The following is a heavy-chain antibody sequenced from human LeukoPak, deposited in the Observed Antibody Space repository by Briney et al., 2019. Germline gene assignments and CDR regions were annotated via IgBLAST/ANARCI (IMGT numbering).Heavy chain of an antibody. V-gene: IGHV3-20*04. D-gene: IGHD2-2*01. CDR2: IDWHGTST. Sequence: GGSLRLSCAASGFTFDTYGMAWVRQAPGKGLEWVSGIDWHGTSTGYADSVKGRFTLSRDNAKNSLYLQMNSLRAEDTALYYCARGKYCSSFRCYFDYWGQGTLVTVSS. CDR3: ARGKYCSSFRCYFDY. J-gene: IGHJ4*02. CDR1: GFTFDTYG.